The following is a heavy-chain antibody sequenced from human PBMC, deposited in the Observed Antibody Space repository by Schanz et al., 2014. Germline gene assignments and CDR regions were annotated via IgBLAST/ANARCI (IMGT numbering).Heavy chain of an antibody. CDR3: ARQHHDDPSGWGYFDY. Sequence: DVQLLESGGGLVQPGGSLRLSCAASGFTFSNYAMSWVRQAPVKGLEWVSVIYSGIGAYYADSVKDRFTVSRDNSKNTVYLQMNRLRADDTAVYYCARQHHDDPSGWGYFDYWGQGALVTVSS. V-gene: IGHV3-66*04. J-gene: IGHJ4*02. CDR1: GFTFSNYA. D-gene: IGHD6-19*01. CDR2: IYSGIGA.